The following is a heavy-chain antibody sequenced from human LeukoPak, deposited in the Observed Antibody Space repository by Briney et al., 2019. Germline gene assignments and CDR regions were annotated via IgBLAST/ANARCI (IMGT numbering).Heavy chain of an antibody. V-gene: IGHV3-48*03. J-gene: IGHJ4*02. CDR3: ARDLGGSGWYTPSFDY. CDR2: ISSSGSTV. CDR1: GFTFSSYE. D-gene: IGHD6-19*01. Sequence: PGGSLRLSCAASGFTFSSYEMNWVRQAPGKGLEWVSYISSSGSTVYYADSVKGRFTISRDNAKNSLYLQMNSLRAEDTAVYYCARDLGGSGWYTPSFDYWGQGTLVTVSS.